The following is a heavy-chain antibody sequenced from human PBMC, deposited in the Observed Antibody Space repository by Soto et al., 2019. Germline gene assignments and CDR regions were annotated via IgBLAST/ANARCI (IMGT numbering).Heavy chain of an antibody. D-gene: IGHD2-2*01. CDR1: GFTFSSYS. V-gene: IGHV3-21*01. CDR3: ARDPLTYCSSTSCYPDY. J-gene: IGHJ4*02. Sequence: GGSLRLSCAASGFTFSSYSMNWVRQAPGKGLEWVSSISSSSSYIYYADSVKGRFTISRDNAKNSLYLQMNSLRAEDTAVYYCARDPLTYCSSTSCYPDYWGQGTLVTVSS. CDR2: ISSSSSYI.